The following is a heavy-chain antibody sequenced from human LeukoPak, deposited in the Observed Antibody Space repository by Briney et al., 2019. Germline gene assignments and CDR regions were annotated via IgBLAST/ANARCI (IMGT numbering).Heavy chain of an antibody. J-gene: IGHJ4*02. CDR3: ARDLVAKTTVTECFDY. V-gene: IGHV3-33*08. CDR2: IWSDGSDQ. D-gene: IGHD4-11*01. Sequence: GGPLRLSCAASGFTFSQYAMHWVRQAPGKGLEWVANIWSDGSDQYYGDSVRGRFIISRDNAKNSLYLQMNSLRAEDTAVYYCARDLVAKTTVTECFDYWGQGTLVTVSS. CDR1: GFTFSQYA.